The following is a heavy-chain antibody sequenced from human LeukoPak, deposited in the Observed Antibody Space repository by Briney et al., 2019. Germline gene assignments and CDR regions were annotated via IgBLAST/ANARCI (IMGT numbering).Heavy chain of an antibody. V-gene: IGHV1-18*01. CDR3: ARAAITHDAFDI. D-gene: IGHD3-10*01. CDR2: ISAYNGNT. Sequence: ASVKVSCKASGYTFTSYGISWVRQAPGQGLEWMGWISAYNGNTNYAQKLQGRVTMTTDTSTSTAYMELSSLRSEDTAVYYCARAAITHDAFDIWGQGTMVTVSS. J-gene: IGHJ3*02. CDR1: GYTFTSYG.